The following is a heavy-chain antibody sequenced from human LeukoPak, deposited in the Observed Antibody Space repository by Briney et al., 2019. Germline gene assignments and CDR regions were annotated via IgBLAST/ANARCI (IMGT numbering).Heavy chain of an antibody. CDR1: GGSISSYY. J-gene: IGHJ4*02. CDR2: IYYSGST. V-gene: IGHV4-59*08. D-gene: IGHD4-17*01. CDR3: ARRRGIYGDYFDY. Sequence: SETLSLTCTVSGGSISSYYWSWIRQPPGKGLEWIGYIYYSGSTNYNPSLKSRVTISVDTSKNQFSLKLSSVTAADTAVYYCARRRGIYGDYFDYWGQGTLVTVSS.